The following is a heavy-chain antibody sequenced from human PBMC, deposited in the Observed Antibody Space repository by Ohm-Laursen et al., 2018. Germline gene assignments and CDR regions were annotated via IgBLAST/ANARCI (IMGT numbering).Heavy chain of an antibody. D-gene: IGHD6-13*01. CDR2: INPSGSST. CDR3: ANLYSSSNFDY. CDR1: GFTFSSYS. J-gene: IGHJ4*02. V-gene: IGHV3-64*01. Sequence: SLRLSCAASGFTFSSYSMQWVLQAPGKRLEYISSINPSGSSTYYANSVKGRFTISRDNSKNTLYLQMGSLTADDMAVYYCANLYSSSNFDYWGQGTLVTVSS.